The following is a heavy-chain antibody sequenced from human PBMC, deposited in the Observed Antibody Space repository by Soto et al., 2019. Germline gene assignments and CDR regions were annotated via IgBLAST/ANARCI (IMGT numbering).Heavy chain of an antibody. CDR3: ARDILSRDSSGWLHYYYGMDV. CDR2: IYYSGST. CDR1: GGSISSSSYY. J-gene: IGHJ6*02. D-gene: IGHD6-19*01. Sequence: SETLSLTCTVSGGSISSSSYYWGWIRQPPGKGLEWIGNIYYSGSTNYNPSLKSRVTISVDTSKNQFSLKLSSVTAADTAVYYCARDILSRDSSGWLHYYYGMDVWGQGTTVTVSS. V-gene: IGHV4-39*07.